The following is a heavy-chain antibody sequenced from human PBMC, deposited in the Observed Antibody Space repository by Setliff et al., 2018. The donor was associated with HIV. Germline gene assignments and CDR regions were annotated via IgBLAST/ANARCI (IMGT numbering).Heavy chain of an antibody. Sequence: SETLSLTCAVSGYSISSGYYWGWIRQPPGKGLEWIGSIHDSGRTYYNPSLKSRVTISVDTSKNQFSLKLRSVTAADTAVYYCARLSGGMVPNYWGQGTLVTDSS. J-gene: IGHJ4*02. CDR2: IHDSGRT. CDR3: ARLSGGMVPNY. CDR1: GYSISSGYY. V-gene: IGHV4-38-2*01. D-gene: IGHD3-10*01.